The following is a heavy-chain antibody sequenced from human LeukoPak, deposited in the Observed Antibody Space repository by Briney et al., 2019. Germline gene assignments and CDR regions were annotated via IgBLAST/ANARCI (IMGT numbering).Heavy chain of an antibody. V-gene: IGHV4-4*02. CDR1: GGSISSSNW. J-gene: IGHJ2*01. Sequence: SGTLSLTCAVSGGSISSSNWWSWVRQPPGKGLEWIGEIYHSGSTNYNPSLKSRVTISVDKSKNQFSLKLSSVTAADTAVYYCARDRGGDYYDSSGYSPFWYFDLWGRGTLVTVSS. CDR2: IYHSGST. D-gene: IGHD3-22*01. CDR3: ARDRGGDYYDSSGYSPFWYFDL.